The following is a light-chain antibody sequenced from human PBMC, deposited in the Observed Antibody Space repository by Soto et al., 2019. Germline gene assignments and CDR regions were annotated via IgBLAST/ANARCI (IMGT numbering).Light chain of an antibody. V-gene: IGLV1-40*01. Sequence: QSALTQPPSVSGAPGQRVTISCTGSSSNIGAGYDVHWYQQLPGTAPKLLIYGNSNRPSGVPDPFSGSKSGTSASLAITGLQAEDEADYYCQSYDSSLSGSGVFGGGTKLTVL. CDR1: SSNIGAGYD. CDR2: GNS. CDR3: QSYDSSLSGSGV. J-gene: IGLJ3*02.